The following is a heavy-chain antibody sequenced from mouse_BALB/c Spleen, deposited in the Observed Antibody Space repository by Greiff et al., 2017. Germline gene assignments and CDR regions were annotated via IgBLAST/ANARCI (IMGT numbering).Heavy chain of an antibody. Sequence: VQLQQSGAELARPGASVKLSCKASGYTFTSYWMQWVKQRPGQGLEWIGAIYPGDGDTRYTQKFKGKATLTADKSSSTAYMQLSSLASEDSAVYYCARSYGYAMDYWGQGTSVTVSS. V-gene: IGHV1-87*01. CDR3: ARSYGYAMDY. D-gene: IGHD1-1*01. CDR2: IYPGDGDT. CDR1: GYTFTSYW. J-gene: IGHJ4*01.